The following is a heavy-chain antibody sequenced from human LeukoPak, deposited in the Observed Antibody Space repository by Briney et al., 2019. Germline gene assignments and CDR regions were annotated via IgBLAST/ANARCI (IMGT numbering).Heavy chain of an antibody. V-gene: IGHV3-53*01. CDR1: GFSVSDYY. D-gene: IGHD1-26*01. CDR3: AKYPPRSGGLHFDY. CDR2: IYSDGRT. Sequence: GGSLRLSCAASGFSVSDYYMNWVRQAPGKGLEWVSFIYSDGRTYYADSVKGRFTISRDNSRNTLYLQMNSLRVEDTAVYYCAKYPPRSGGLHFDYWGQGTLVTVSS. J-gene: IGHJ4*02.